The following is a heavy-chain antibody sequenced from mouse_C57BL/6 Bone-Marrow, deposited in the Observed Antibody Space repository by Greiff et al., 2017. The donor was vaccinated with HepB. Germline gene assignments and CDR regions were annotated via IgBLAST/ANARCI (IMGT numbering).Heavy chain of an antibody. Sequence: EVQVVESGGGLVKPGGSLKLSCAASGFTFSDYGMHWVRQAPEKGLEWVAYISSGSSTIYYADTVKGRFTISRDNAKNTLFLQMTSLRSDDTAVYYCARWSTTVVAHYAMDDWGQGTSVTVSS. CDR3: ARWSTTVVAHYAMDD. CDR1: GFTFSDYG. J-gene: IGHJ4*01. V-gene: IGHV5-17*01. CDR2: ISSGSSTI. D-gene: IGHD1-1*01.